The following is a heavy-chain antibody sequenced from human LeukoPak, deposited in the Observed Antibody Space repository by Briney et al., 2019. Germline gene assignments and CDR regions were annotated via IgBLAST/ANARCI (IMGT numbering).Heavy chain of an antibody. J-gene: IGHJ3*02. CDR3: AIHRGPTDRRAFDI. CDR1: GGSISSSSYF. Sequence: SETLSLTCTVSGGSISSSSYFWGWIRQPPGRGLEWIGSIHYSGSAYYNPSLRSRVTISVDTSKNQLSLKLSSATAADTAVYYCAIHRGPTDRRAFDIWGQGALVPVSS. CDR2: IHYSGSA. D-gene: IGHD1-26*01. V-gene: IGHV4-39*01.